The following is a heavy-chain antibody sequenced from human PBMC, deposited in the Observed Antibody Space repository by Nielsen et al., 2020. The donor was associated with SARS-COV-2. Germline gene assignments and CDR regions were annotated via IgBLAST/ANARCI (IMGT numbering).Heavy chain of an antibody. CDR3: ARWFMGGGFDY. CDR1: GGSITSSGHY. V-gene: IGHV4-39*01. J-gene: IGHJ4*02. CDR2: ISYSGST. D-gene: IGHD3-10*01. Sequence: SATLSLTCSFSGGSITSSGHYWGWIRQPPGKGLEWIGSISYSGSTYYNPSLKSRVAISEDTSKNQFSLKLISVTAADTAVFYCARWFMGGGFDYWGQGSLVTVSS.